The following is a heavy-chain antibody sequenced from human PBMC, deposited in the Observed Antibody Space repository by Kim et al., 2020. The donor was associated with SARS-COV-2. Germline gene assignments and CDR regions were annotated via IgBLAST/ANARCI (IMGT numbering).Heavy chain of an antibody. Sequence: DSVKGQFTISRDNSKNTLYLQMNSLRAEDTAVYYCASARYNWNDAPPLDYWGQGTLVTVSS. CDR3: ASARYNWNDAPPLDY. V-gene: IGHV3-53*01. D-gene: IGHD1-20*01. J-gene: IGHJ4*02.